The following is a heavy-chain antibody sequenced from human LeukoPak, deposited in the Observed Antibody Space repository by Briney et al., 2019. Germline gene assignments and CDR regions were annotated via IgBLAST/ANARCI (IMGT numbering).Heavy chain of an antibody. CDR1: GFTVSSNY. Sequence: PGGSLRLSCAASGFTVSSNYVNWVRQAPGKGLEWIGFIRSKAYGGTTEYAASVKGGFTISRDDSKSIAYLQMNSLKTEDTAVYYCTRVDSSGWYEVYWGQGTLVTVSS. CDR3: TRVDSSGWYEVY. V-gene: IGHV3-49*04. D-gene: IGHD6-19*01. CDR2: IRSKAYGGTT. J-gene: IGHJ4*02.